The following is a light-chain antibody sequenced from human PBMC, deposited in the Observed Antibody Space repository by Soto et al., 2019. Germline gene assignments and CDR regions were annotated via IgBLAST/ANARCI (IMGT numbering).Light chain of an antibody. CDR1: QSISNN. CDR3: QHYNNWPLGEHP. Sequence: EIVMTQSPGTLSVSPGERASLSCRASQSISNNLAGYQQNPGQAPRLLIYGASTRATGIPARFSGSGSGTEFTLTISSLQSEDFAVYYCQHYNNWPLGEHPFGPGTKVDIK. CDR2: GAS. V-gene: IGKV3-15*01. J-gene: IGKJ3*01.